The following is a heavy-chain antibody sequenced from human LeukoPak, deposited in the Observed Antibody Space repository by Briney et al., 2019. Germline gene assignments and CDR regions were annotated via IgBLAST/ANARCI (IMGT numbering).Heavy chain of an antibody. CDR2: IYYSGST. J-gene: IGHJ4*02. CDR3: ARAGSYGDFPFDY. D-gene: IGHD4-17*01. V-gene: IGHV4-39*07. CDR1: GGSISSSYYY. Sequence: SETLSLTCTVSGGSISSSYYYWGWIRQPPGKGLEWIGSIYYSGSTYYNPSLKSRVTISVDRSKNQFSLKLSSVTAADTAVYYCARAGSYGDFPFDYWGQGTLVTVSS.